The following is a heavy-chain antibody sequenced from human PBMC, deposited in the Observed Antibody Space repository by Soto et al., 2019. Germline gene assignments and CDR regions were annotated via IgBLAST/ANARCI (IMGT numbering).Heavy chain of an antibody. Sequence: QVQLVESGGGVVQPGRSLRLSCAASEFTFNSYGMHWVRQAPGKGLEWVAGVSYDERSKSYADSVKGRFTISRDNSQNTVYLQMNSLRAEDTAVYYCAKDEEEEWLGGIDYWGQGTLVTVSS. CDR1: EFTFNSYG. CDR3: AKDEEEEWLGGIDY. J-gene: IGHJ4*02. V-gene: IGHV3-30*18. CDR2: VSYDERSK. D-gene: IGHD6-19*01.